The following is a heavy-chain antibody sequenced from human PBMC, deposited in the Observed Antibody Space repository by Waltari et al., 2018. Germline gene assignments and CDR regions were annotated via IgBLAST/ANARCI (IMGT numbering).Heavy chain of an antibody. CDR2: IYYSGST. Sequence: QLQLQESGPGLVKPSETLSLTCTVSGGSISSSSYYWGWIRQSPGKGLEWIGSIYYSGSTYYNPTLKSRVTISGDTSKKPFSLKVSPVTAADTAVYYCARHWKKSGYRFDPWGQGTLVTVSS. D-gene: IGHD5-12*01. CDR3: ARHWKKSGYRFDP. J-gene: IGHJ5*02. V-gene: IGHV4-39*01. CDR1: GGSISSSSYY.